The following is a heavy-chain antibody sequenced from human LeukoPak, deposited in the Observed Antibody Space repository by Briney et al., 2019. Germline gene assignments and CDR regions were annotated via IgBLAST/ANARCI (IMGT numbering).Heavy chain of an antibody. D-gene: IGHD1-26*01. V-gene: IGHV3-21*01. Sequence: GGSLRLSCAASGFTFSTYGMTWVRQAPGKELEWVSSISSSRSYINYAVSVKGRFTISRDNAKNSLYLQMNSLRAEDTAVYYCARDRSPTHFDYWGQGTLVTVSS. CDR2: ISSSRSYI. J-gene: IGHJ4*02. CDR1: GFTFSTYG. CDR3: ARDRSPTHFDY.